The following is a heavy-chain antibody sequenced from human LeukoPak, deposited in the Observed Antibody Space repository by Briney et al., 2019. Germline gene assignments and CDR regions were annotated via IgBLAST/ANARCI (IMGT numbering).Heavy chain of an antibody. CDR1: GGSISSSSYY. CDR2: IYYSGST. Sequence: PSETLSLTCTVSGGSISSSSYYWGWIRQPPGKGLEWIGSIYYSGSTYYNPSLKSRVTISVDTSKNQFSLKLSSVTAADTAAYYCASTRSWYYYDSSGSYYFDYWGQGTLVTVSS. CDR3: ASTRSWYYYDSSGSYYFDY. J-gene: IGHJ4*02. D-gene: IGHD3-22*01. V-gene: IGHV4-39*01.